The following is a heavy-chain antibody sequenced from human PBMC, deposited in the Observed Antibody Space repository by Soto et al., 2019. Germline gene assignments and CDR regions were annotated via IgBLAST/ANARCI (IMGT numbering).Heavy chain of an antibody. CDR2: INPSGGST. CDR3: ARDRTTVTTLYY. CDR1: GYTFTSYY. D-gene: IGHD4-17*01. J-gene: IGHJ4*02. V-gene: IGHV1-46*03. Sequence: QVQLVQSGAEVKKPGASVKVSCKASGYTFTSYYMHWVRQAPGQGLEWMGIINPSGGSTSYAQKFQGRVTMTRDTSTSTVYMELSSLRSEDTAVFYCARDRTTVTTLYYWGKGTLVTVSS.